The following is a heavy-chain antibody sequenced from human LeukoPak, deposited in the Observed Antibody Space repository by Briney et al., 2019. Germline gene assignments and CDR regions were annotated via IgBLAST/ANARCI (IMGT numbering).Heavy chain of an antibody. J-gene: IGHJ4*02. CDR2: IRYDGGKK. V-gene: IGHV3-30*02. Sequence: GGSLRLSCAASGFTFSSYGMHWVRQAPGKGLEWVAFIRYDGGKKYYADSVKGRFTISRDNSKNTLYLQLNSLRAEDTALYYCAKTGSWGSSNYYFDYWGQGTLVTVSS. D-gene: IGHD2-15*01. CDR1: GFTFSSYG. CDR3: AKTGSWGSSNYYFDY.